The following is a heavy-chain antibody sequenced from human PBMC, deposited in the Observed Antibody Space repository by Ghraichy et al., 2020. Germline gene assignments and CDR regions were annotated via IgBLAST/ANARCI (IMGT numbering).Heavy chain of an antibody. CDR1: GFIFSNYA. V-gene: IGHV3-30*04. D-gene: IGHD6-19*01. Sequence: GGSLRLSCAASGFIFSNYAMHWVRQAPGKGLEWVALISYDGSNKYYADSVKGRFTISRDNSKNTLYLQMDSLRPEDTAMYYCARDSWDSSGWYGGWGQGALVTVSS. CDR3: ARDSWDSSGWYGG. J-gene: IGHJ4*02. CDR2: ISYDGSNK.